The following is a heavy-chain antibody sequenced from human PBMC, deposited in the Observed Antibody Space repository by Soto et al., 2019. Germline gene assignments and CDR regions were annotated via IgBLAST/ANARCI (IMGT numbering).Heavy chain of an antibody. D-gene: IGHD7-27*01. J-gene: IGHJ5*02. V-gene: IGHV1-69*13. CDR1: AGTFPHYA. CDR3: ACNWGNSLRNWLAP. CDR2: IIPVLATT. Sequence: ASVKVSCKASAGTFPHYALSWVRQARGQGLEWMGGIIPVLATTTYAQKFQGRVSISADESTSTAYIELSSLNSEDTAVYYCACNWGNSLRNWLAPWGQGTLVTVSS.